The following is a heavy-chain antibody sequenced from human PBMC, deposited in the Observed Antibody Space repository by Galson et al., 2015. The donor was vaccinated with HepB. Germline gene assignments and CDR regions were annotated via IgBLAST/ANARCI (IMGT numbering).Heavy chain of an antibody. CDR1: GGSFSGYY. D-gene: IGHD5-18*01. V-gene: IGHV4-34*01. Sequence: ETLSLTCAVYGGSFSGYYWSWIRQPPGKGLEWIGEINHSGSTNYNPSLKSRVTISVDTSKNQFSLKLSSVTAADTAVYYCARHGPGYSYGPGDFDYWGQGTLVTVSS. J-gene: IGHJ4*02. CDR2: INHSGST. CDR3: ARHGPGYSYGPGDFDY.